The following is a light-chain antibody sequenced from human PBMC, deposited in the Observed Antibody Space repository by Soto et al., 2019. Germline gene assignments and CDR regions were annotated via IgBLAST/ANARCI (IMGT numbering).Light chain of an antibody. J-gene: IGKJ1*01. CDR2: DAS. CDR1: QSVSSD. V-gene: IGKV3-11*01. CDR3: QQYNNWPRT. Sequence: IMLTQSPATLSLTPGERATLSCRASQSVSSDLAWYQQKPGQAPRLLIYDASNRATGIPARFSGSGSGTDFTLTISSLEAEDFAVYYCQQYNNWPRTFGQGTKVDIK.